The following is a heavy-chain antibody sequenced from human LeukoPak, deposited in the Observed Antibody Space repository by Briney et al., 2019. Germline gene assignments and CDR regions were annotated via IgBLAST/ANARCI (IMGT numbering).Heavy chain of an antibody. CDR1: GFTFNSYG. Sequence: PGGSLRLSCAASGFTFNSYGMHWVRQAPGKGLEWVAFIRYDGSNKYYADSVKGRFTISRDNSKNTLYLQMNSLRAEDTAVYYWAKLTDSLLLWFGEPYWGQEPLVTVSS. CDR2: IRYDGSNK. J-gene: IGHJ4*02. CDR3: AKLTDSLLLWFGEPY. V-gene: IGHV3-30*02. D-gene: IGHD3-10*01.